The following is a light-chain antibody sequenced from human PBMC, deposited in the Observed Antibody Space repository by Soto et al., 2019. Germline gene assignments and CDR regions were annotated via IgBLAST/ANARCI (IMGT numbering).Light chain of an antibody. CDR2: NVN. J-gene: IGLJ2*01. Sequence: QSALTQPASVSGSPGPSITLSCSGTSSDVGGYTYVSWYQQHPGKAPKLMIYNVNNRPSGVSNRFSGSKSGNTASLTISGLQADDEAAYYCSSYTTSGTPVLFGGGTKLTVL. V-gene: IGLV2-14*03. CDR3: SSYTTSGTPVL. CDR1: SSDVGGYTY.